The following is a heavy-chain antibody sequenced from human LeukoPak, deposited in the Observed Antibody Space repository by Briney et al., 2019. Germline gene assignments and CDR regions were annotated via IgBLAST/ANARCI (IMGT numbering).Heavy chain of an antibody. Sequence: ASVKVSCKASGYTFTSYGISWVRQAPGQGLEWMGWISAYNGNTNYAQKLQGRVTMTTDTSTSTAYMELGSLRSDDTAVYYCARSELRYFDWLLMNNWFDPWGQGTLVTVSS. D-gene: IGHD3-9*01. CDR1: GYTFTSYG. J-gene: IGHJ5*02. V-gene: IGHV1-18*01. CDR3: ARSELRYFDWLLMNNWFDP. CDR2: ISAYNGNT.